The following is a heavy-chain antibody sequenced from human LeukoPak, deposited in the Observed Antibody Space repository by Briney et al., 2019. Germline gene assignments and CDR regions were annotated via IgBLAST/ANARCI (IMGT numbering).Heavy chain of an antibody. D-gene: IGHD3-10*01. Sequence: AASVKVSCKASGYTFTTYNINWVRQAPGQGLEWMGWINPNSGGTNYAQKFQGRVTMTRDTSISTAYMELSRLRSDDTAVYYCARGLGDYYGSGSYPYFDYWGQGTLVTVSS. V-gene: IGHV1-2*02. CDR1: GYTFTTYN. J-gene: IGHJ4*02. CDR3: ARGLGDYYGSGSYPYFDY. CDR2: INPNSGGT.